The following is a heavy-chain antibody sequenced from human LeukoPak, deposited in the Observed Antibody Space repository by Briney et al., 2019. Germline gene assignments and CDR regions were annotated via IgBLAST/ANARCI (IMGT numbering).Heavy chain of an antibody. D-gene: IGHD6-13*01. CDR1: GGTFSSYA. CDR3: ARGPWYSSREFDY. V-gene: IGHV1-69*05. CDR2: IIPIFGTA. J-gene: IGHJ4*02. Sequence: SVKVSCKASGGTFSSYAISWVRQAPGQGLEWMGGIIPIFGTANYAQKFQGRVTITRNTSISTAYMELSSLRSEDTAVYYCARGPWYSSREFDYWGQGTLVTVSS.